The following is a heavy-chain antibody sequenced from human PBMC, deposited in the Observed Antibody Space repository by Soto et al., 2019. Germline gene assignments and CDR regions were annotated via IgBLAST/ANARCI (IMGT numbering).Heavy chain of an antibody. V-gene: IGHV1-69*13. Sequence: SVKVSCKASGGTFYTYTFSWVRQAPGQGLEWMGSITPIYPTTNYAERFQGRPTITADGSTHTAYMDLTSLTSEDTAVYYCARIPRYSFPTSDDLDSWGQGTLVTVSS. CDR3: ARIPRYSFPTSDDLDS. CDR1: GGTFYTYT. J-gene: IGHJ4*02. D-gene: IGHD5-18*01. CDR2: ITPIYPTT.